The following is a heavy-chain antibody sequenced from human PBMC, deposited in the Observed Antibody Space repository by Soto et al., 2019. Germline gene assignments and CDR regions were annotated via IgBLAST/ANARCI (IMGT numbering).Heavy chain of an antibody. CDR1: GGTFSSYA. CDR3: ARSQGSSTSLEIYYYYSYGMDV. J-gene: IGHJ6*02. D-gene: IGHD2-2*01. CDR2: IIPISGTA. Sequence: QVQLVQSGAEVKKPGSSVKVSCKASGGTFSSYAISWVRQAPGQGLEWMGGIIPISGTANYAQKFQRRVTITADESTSTGYMELSSLRSEDTAVYFCARSQGSSTSLEIYYYYSYGMDVWGQGTTVTVSS. V-gene: IGHV1-69*01.